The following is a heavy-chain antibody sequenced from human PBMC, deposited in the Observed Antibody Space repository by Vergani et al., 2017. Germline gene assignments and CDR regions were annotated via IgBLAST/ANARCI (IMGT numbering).Heavy chain of an antibody. D-gene: IGHD3-22*01. CDR1: GGPISSYY. V-gene: IGHV4-59*01. CDR3: ARVGSGYYSEFVKSEDDDAFDI. J-gene: IGHJ3*02. CDR2: IYYSGST. Sequence: QVQLQESGPGLVKPSETLSLTCTVPGGPISSYYWSWIRQPPGKGLEWIGYIYYSGSTNYNPSLKSRVTISVDPSKNQFSLKLSSVTAADTAVYYWARVGSGYYSEFVKSEDDDAFDIWGQGTMVTVSS.